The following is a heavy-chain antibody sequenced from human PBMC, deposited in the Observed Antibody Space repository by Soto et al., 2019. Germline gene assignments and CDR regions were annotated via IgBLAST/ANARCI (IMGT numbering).Heavy chain of an antibody. CDR1: GFTFSSYG. CDR2: ISYDGSNK. V-gene: IGHV3-30*18. Sequence: LRLSCAASGFTFSSYGMFWVRQAPGRGLEWVAFISYDGSNKCSDSVKGRFTISRDNSKNTLYLQMNSLRAEDTAVYYCAKGSYSGRYSDFDCWGQGTLVTVSS. D-gene: IGHD1-26*01. J-gene: IGHJ4*02. CDR3: AKGSYSGRYSDFDC.